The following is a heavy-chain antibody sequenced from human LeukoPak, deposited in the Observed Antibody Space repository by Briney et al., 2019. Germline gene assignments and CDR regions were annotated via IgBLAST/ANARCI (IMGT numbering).Heavy chain of an antibody. V-gene: IGHV1-8*03. J-gene: IGHJ6*03. D-gene: IGHD6-19*01. CDR3: ARRPPSRRGLVRPYYYYYMDV. CDR1: GYTFTSYY. Sequence: GASVKVSCKASGYTFTSYYMHWVRQATGQGLEWMGWMNPNSGNTGYAQKFQGRVTITRNTSISTAYMELSSLRSEDTAVYYCARRPPSRRGLVRPYYYYYMDVWGKGTTVTVSS. CDR2: MNPNSGNT.